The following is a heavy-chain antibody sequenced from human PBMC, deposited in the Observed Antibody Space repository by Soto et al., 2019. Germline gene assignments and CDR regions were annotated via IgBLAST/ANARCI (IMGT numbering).Heavy chain of an antibody. CDR1: GASISSGGYY. Sequence: TLALTGPGSGASISSGGYYGSWIRRHPGKGLEWIGYIYYSGSTYYNPSLKSRVTISVDTSKNQFSLKLSSVTAADTAVYYCARDNRYSGSLGDAFDIWGQGTMVTV. V-gene: IGHV4-31*03. CDR3: ARDNRYSGSLGDAFDI. J-gene: IGHJ3*02. D-gene: IGHD1-26*01. CDR2: IYYSGST.